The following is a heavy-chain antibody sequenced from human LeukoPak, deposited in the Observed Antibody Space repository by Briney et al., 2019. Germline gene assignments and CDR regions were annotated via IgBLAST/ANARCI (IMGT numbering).Heavy chain of an antibody. V-gene: IGHV3-13*01. CDR3: ARVNYYDSSGYYYFDY. CDR2: IGTAGDT. CDR1: GFTFSTYD. D-gene: IGHD3-22*01. Sequence: PGGSLRLSCAASGFTFSTYDMHWVRQATGKGLEWVSAIGTAGDTYYPGSVKGRFTISRENAKSSLYLQMNSLRAEDTAVYYCARVNYYDSSGYYYFDYWGQGTLVTVSS. J-gene: IGHJ4*02.